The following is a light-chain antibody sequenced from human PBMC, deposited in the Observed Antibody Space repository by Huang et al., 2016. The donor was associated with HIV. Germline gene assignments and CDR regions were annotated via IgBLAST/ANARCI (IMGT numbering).Light chain of an antibody. CDR2: AAY. V-gene: IGKV1-9*01. CDR1: QDINTN. Sequence: IQLTQSPSSLSASVGDRVTITCRASQDINTNLAWYQQKPGKAPKVLIYAAYTLQSGVPSRFSGSASGIYFSLTINNLQPEDFATYYCQQLDTYPITFGQGTRLDI. J-gene: IGKJ5*01. CDR3: QQLDTYPIT.